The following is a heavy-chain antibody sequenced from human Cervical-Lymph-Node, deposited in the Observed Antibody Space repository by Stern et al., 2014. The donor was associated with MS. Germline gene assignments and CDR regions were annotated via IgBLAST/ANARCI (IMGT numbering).Heavy chain of an antibody. V-gene: IGHV1-69*01. CDR2: IIPAFGTT. CDR1: GGTFIRHS. Sequence: QVQLVQSGAEVKMPWSSVKVSCKASGGTFIRHSFSWVRQAPGQGLEWMGGIIPAFGTTKYAEKFQGRVNITADESTSMAYMELTSLRPEDTAVYYCARGPSTSWYSALNWFDPWGQGTLVTVSS. J-gene: IGHJ5*02. CDR3: ARGPSTSWYSALNWFDP. D-gene: IGHD6-13*01.